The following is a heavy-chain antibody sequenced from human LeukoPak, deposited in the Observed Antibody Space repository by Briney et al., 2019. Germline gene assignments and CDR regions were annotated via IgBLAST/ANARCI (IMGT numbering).Heavy chain of an antibody. Sequence: GGSLRLSCAASGFTFSDYYMSWVRQAPGKGLEWVSYISSSGSTKYYADSVKGRFTISRDNAKNSLYLQMNSLRAEDTAVYYCARYQYYYDSSGLDYWGQGTLVTVSS. CDR2: ISSSGSTK. V-gene: IGHV3-11*01. J-gene: IGHJ4*02. CDR3: ARYQYYYDSSGLDY. D-gene: IGHD3-22*01. CDR1: GFTFSDYY.